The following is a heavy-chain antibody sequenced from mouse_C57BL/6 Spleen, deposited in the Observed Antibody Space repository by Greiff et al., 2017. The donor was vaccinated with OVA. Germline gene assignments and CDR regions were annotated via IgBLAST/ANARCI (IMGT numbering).Heavy chain of an antibody. D-gene: IGHD1-1*01. CDR1: GYAFSSSW. CDR2: IYPGDGDT. Sequence: VKLMESGPELVKPGASVKISCKASGYAFSSSWMNWVKQRPGKGLEWIGRIYPGDGDTNYNGKFKGKATLTADKSSSTAYMQLSSLTSEDSAVYFCARDTTEAMDYWGQGTSVTVSS. J-gene: IGHJ4*01. V-gene: IGHV1-82*01. CDR3: ARDTTEAMDY.